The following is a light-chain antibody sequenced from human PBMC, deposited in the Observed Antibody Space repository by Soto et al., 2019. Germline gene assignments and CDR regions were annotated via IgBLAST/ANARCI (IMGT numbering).Light chain of an antibody. CDR1: SSNIGNNY. CDR2: DNY. Sequence: QSVLTQPPSVSAAPGQKVTISCSGSSSNIGNNYVSWYRQLPGTAPKLLIYDNYKRPSGIPDRVSGSKSGTSATLGITGLQTGDEADYYCGTWDSSLSAGVFGGGTKLTVL. J-gene: IGLJ2*01. V-gene: IGLV1-51*01. CDR3: GTWDSSLSAGV.